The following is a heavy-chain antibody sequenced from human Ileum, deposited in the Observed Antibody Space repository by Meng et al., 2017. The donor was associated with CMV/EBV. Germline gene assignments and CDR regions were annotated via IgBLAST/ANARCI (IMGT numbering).Heavy chain of an antibody. CDR1: GFTVSSNY. D-gene: IGHD3-16*01. V-gene: IGHV3-66*02. J-gene: IGHJ4*02. Sequence: LRLSWAASGFTVSSNYMSWVRQAPGKGLEWVSVIYSGGSTYYADSVKGRFTISRDNSKNTLYLQMNSLRAEDTAVYYCARDGANGGDYWGQGTLVTVSS. CDR3: ARDGANGGDY. CDR2: IYSGGST.